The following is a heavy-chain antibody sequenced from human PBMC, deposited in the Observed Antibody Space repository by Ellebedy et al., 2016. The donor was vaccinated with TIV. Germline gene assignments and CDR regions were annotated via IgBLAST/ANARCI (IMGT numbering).Heavy chain of an antibody. V-gene: IGHV3-23*01. Sequence: PGGSLRLSCAASGFTFSSYAMSWVRQAPGKGLEWVSTISHTGGRTYYADSVKGRFTISRDNSKNTVNVQMNSLRAEDTAVYYCAKGGHYSAFDIWGQGTMVTVSS. CDR3: AKGGHYSAFDI. D-gene: IGHD4-11*01. CDR2: ISHTGGRT. J-gene: IGHJ3*02. CDR1: GFTFSSYA.